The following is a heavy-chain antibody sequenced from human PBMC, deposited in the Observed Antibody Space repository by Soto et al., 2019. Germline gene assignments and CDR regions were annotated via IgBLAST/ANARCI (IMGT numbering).Heavy chain of an antibody. CDR2: IGTSGTPT. J-gene: IGHJ6*02. CDR3: TRILWSSRRDALDI. CDR1: GFTFRNYA. V-gene: IGHV3-23*01. D-gene: IGHD2-21*01. Sequence: PGGSLRLSCIASGFTFRNYAMAWVRQAPGEDLEWVSAIGTSGTPTLYADSVKSRFSISRDDSRNTVSLQMNSLGVEDTATYYCTRILWSSRRDALDIWGQGTTMTV.